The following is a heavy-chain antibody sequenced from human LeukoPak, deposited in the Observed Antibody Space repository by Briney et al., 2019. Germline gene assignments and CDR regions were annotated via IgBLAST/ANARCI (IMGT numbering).Heavy chain of an antibody. CDR2: ISYDGSNK. Sequence: GGSLRFSCAASGFTVSSNYMSWVRQAPGKGLEWVAVISYDGSNKYYADSVKGRFTISRDNSKNTLYLQMNSLRAEDTAVYYCAKACSSGWYSYYGMDVWGQGTTVTVSS. V-gene: IGHV3-30*18. CDR3: AKACSSGWYSYYGMDV. J-gene: IGHJ6*02. D-gene: IGHD6-13*01. CDR1: GFTVSSNY.